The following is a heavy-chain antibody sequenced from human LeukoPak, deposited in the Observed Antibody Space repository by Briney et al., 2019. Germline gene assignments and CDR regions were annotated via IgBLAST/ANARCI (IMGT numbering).Heavy chain of an antibody. J-gene: IGHJ4*02. CDR2: INPNSGGT. CDR3: ARVDQYGSGWYYFDY. CDR1: GYTFTGYY. Sequence: ASVKVSCKASGYTFTGYYMHWVRQAPGQGLEWMGWINPNSGGTNYAQKFQGRVTMTRDTSISTAYMELSRLRSDDTAVYYCARVDQYGSGWYYFDYWGQGTLVTVSS. D-gene: IGHD6-19*01. V-gene: IGHV1-2*02.